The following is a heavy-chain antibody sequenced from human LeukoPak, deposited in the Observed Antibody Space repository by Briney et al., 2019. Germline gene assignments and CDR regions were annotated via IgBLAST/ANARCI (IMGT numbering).Heavy chain of an antibody. CDR1: GGSFSGYY. CDR2: INHSGST. D-gene: IGHD5-18*01. V-gene: IGHV4-34*01. J-gene: IGHJ6*03. CDR3: ARRRGYSYGYYYYYMDV. Sequence: SETLSLTCAVYGGSFSGYYWSWIRQPPGKGLEWIGEINHSGSTNYNPSLKSRVTISVDTSKNQFSLKLSSVTAADTAVYYCARRRGYSYGYYYYYMDVWGKGTTVTISS.